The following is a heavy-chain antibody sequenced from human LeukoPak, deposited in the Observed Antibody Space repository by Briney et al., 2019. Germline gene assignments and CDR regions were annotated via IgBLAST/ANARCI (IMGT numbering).Heavy chain of an antibody. Sequence: PGGSLRLSCVASGFTFSAYWMSWVRQAPGKGLEWVAHIKQDGSEKYSVDSVKGRFTISRDNAKNPLYLQMNSLRAEDTAVYYCARGGFGYVYFDYWGQGTLVTVSS. D-gene: IGHD3-16*01. CDR3: ARGGFGYVYFDY. CDR2: IKQDGSEK. V-gene: IGHV3-7*01. J-gene: IGHJ4*02. CDR1: GFTFSAYW.